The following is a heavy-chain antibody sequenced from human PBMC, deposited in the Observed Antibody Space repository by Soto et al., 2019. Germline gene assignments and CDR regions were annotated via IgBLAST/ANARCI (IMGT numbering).Heavy chain of an antibody. D-gene: IGHD4-17*01. CDR3: ATMGTPVTGLYYFDY. CDR2: ISYSGTT. Sequence: NPSETLSLTCTVPGGSISSGNYYWSWIRQPPGKGLEWIGFISYSGTTHYRASLRSRVSISVDTSKNQFSLDLSSVTAADTAVYFCATMGTPVTGLYYFDYWGQGTLVTVSA. J-gene: IGHJ4*02. V-gene: IGHV4-30-4*01. CDR1: GGSISSGNYY.